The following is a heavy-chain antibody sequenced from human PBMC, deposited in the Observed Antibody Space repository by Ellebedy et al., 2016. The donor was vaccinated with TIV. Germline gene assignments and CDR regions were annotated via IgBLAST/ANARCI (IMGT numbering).Heavy chain of an antibody. CDR3: ARRGSYGDYAVQVNSWFDS. V-gene: IGHV3-7*01. D-gene: IGHD4-17*01. Sequence: GESLKISYAASGFSFRSYWMSWVRQAPGKGLEWVANIYQDGSDQYYVDSVKGRFTISRDNAKKSLFLQMNSLRVEDTAVYYCARRGSYGDYAVQVNSWFDSWGQGTLVTVSS. CDR2: IYQDGSDQ. CDR1: GFSFRSYW. J-gene: IGHJ5*01.